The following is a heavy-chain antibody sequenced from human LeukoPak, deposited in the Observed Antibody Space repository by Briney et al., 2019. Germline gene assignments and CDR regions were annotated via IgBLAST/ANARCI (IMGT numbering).Heavy chain of an antibody. D-gene: IGHD6-13*01. V-gene: IGHV4-4*07. CDR3: ARGGGRQQLDYIDY. CDR1: GGSISSYY. CDR2: IYTSGST. Sequence: PSETLSLTCTVSGGSISSYYWSWIRQPAGKGLEWIGRIYTSGSTNYNPSLKSRVTMSVDTSKNQFSLKLSSVTAADTAVYYCARGGGRQQLDYIDYWGQGTLVTVSS. J-gene: IGHJ4*02.